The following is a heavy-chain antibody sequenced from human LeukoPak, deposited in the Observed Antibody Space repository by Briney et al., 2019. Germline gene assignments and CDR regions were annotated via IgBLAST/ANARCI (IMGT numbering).Heavy chain of an antibody. CDR3: ARGILRDYYDSSGFYHRGGVGY. CDR1: GGSISSYY. D-gene: IGHD3-22*01. J-gene: IGHJ4*02. V-gene: IGHV4-4*07. CDR2: IHTSGTM. Sequence: PSETLSLTCTVSGGSISSYYWSWIRQPAGRGLEWIGHIHTSGTMNYNASLKSRVRISVETSKNQFSLRLSSVTAADTAVYFCARGILRDYYDSSGFYHRGGVGYWGQGTLVTVSS.